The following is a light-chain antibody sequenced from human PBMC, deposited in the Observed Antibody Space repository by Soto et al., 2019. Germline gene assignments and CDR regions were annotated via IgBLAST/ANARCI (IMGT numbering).Light chain of an antibody. Sequence: QSVLTQPPSVSGAPGQRVTISCTGSSSNIGAGYYVHWYQQLPGTAPKLLIYGNSNRPSGVPDRFSGSKSGTSASLAITGRQAEDEADYYCQSYDGSLSGYVFGTGTKLTVL. V-gene: IGLV1-40*01. J-gene: IGLJ1*01. CDR3: QSYDGSLSGYV. CDR2: GNS. CDR1: SSNIGAGYY.